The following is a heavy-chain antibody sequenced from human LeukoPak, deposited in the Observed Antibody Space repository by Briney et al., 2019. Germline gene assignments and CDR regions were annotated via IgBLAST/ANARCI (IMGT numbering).Heavy chain of an antibody. CDR3: ARVAIDGWKGDAFDI. Sequence: PSETLSLTCTVSGGSISSSSYYWGWIRQAPGKGLEWVSSISSSSSYIYYADSVKGRFTISRDNAKNSLYLQMNSLRAEDTAVYYCARVAIDGWKGDAFDIWGQGTMVTVSS. D-gene: IGHD5-24*01. CDR2: ISSSSSYI. J-gene: IGHJ3*02. CDR1: GGSISSSS. V-gene: IGHV3-21*01.